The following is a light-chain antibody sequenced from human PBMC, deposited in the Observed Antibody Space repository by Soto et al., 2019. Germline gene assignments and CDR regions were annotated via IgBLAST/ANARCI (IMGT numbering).Light chain of an antibody. J-gene: IGKJ2*01. V-gene: IGKV1-17*01. CDR2: SAS. CDR1: QGIRDA. Sequence: DIQMTQAPSSLSASVGDRVTITCRASQGIRDALGWYQQKPGKVPKRLIYSASSLQNGVPSRFSGSGSETVFNLTISSLQPEDFATDFCLQHSDYPVTFCQGTRLEI. CDR3: LQHSDYPVT.